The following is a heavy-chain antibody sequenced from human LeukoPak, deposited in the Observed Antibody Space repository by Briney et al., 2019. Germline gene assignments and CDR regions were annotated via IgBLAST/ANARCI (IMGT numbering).Heavy chain of an antibody. CDR3: ARQTATTMIVVDLYYFDY. Sequence: ASETLSLTCTVSSGSISGSSYFWGWIRQPPGKGLEWIGSIYYSGSTYYNPSLKSRVTISVDTSKNQFSLKLSSVTAADTAVYYCARQTATTMIVVDLYYFDYWGQGTLVTVSS. D-gene: IGHD3-22*01. V-gene: IGHV4-39*01. CDR2: IYYSGST. CDR1: SGSISGSSYF. J-gene: IGHJ4*02.